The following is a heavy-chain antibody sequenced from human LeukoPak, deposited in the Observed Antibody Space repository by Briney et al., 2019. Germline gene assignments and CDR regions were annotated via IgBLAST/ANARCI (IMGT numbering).Heavy chain of an antibody. CDR1: GFTFSSNW. J-gene: IGHJ4*02. Sequence: PGGSLRLSCAASGFTFSSNWMTWVRQAPGQGLEWVANISPDGSEKNYVDSVRGRFTISRDNTKNSMYLQMNSLRVEDTAVYYCGGGPGYRSDYWGQGTLVTVSS. V-gene: IGHV3-7*05. CDR3: GGGPGYRSDY. D-gene: IGHD5-12*01. CDR2: ISPDGSEK.